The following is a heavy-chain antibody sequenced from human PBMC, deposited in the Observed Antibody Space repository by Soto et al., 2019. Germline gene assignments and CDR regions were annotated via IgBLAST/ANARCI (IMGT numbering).Heavy chain of an antibody. J-gene: IGHJ3*02. CDR3: ERDLTRSEGFYIVFDI. V-gene: IGHV1-46*01. CDR2: INPSGGST. D-gene: IGHD2-15*01. CDR1: GYTFTSYY. Sequence: GASVKVSCKASGYTFTSYYMHWVRQAPGQGLEWMGIINPSGGSTSYAQKFQGRVTMTRDTSTSTVYMELSSLRSEDTAVYYCERDLTRSEGFYIVFDIGGKGKMAT.